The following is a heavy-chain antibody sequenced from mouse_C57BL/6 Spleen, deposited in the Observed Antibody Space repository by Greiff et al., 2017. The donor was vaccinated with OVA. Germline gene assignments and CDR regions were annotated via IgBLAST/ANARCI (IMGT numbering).Heavy chain of an antibody. CDR3: GRHSNAMDY. Sequence: EVKLVESGGGLVQPKGSLKLSCAASGFSFNTYAMNWVRQAPGKGLEWVARIRSKSNNYATYYADSVKDRFTISRDDSESMLYLQMNNLKTEDTAMYYGGRHSNAMDYWGQGTSVTVSS. D-gene: IGHD1-1*01. CDR2: IRSKSNNYAT. V-gene: IGHV10-1*01. CDR1: GFSFNTYA. J-gene: IGHJ4*01.